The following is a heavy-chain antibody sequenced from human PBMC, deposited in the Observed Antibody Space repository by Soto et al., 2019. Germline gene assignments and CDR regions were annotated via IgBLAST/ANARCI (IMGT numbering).Heavy chain of an antibody. Sequence: GGSLRLSCAASGFIFSTYTMNWVRQAPGKGLEWVSAISGSGGSTYYADSVKGRFTISRDNSKNTLYLQMNSLRAEDTAVYYCAKVKAAAGGYYYYGMDVWGQGTTVTVSS. V-gene: IGHV3-23*01. CDR1: GFIFSTYT. J-gene: IGHJ6*02. D-gene: IGHD6-13*01. CDR2: ISGSGGST. CDR3: AKVKAAAGGYYYYGMDV.